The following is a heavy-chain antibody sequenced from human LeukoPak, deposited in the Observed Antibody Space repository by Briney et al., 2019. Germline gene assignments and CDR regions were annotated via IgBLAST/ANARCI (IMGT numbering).Heavy chain of an antibody. CDR1: GYTFSSYA. J-gene: IGHJ4*02. V-gene: IGHV3-23*01. D-gene: IGHD6-19*01. Sequence: RPGGSLRLSCAASGYTFSSYAMSWVRQAPGKGLEWVSAISGSGGSTYYADSVKGRFTISRDNSKNTLYLQMNSLRAEDTAVYYCAKDSRLGYSSGWYTYWGQGTLVTVSS. CDR3: AKDSRLGYSSGWYTY. CDR2: ISGSGGST.